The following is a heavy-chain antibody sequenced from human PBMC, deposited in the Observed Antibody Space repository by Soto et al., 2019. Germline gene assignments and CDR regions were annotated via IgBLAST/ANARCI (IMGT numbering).Heavy chain of an antibody. CDR3: TRAGVTSLGIPHY. V-gene: IGHV3-74*01. Sequence: PGGSLRLSCAASGFTFSSIWMHWVRQAPGKGLVWVSRINSDGSSRDYADFVKGRFTISRDNAKNTLYLEMNSLRAEDTAVYYCTRAGVTSLGIPHYWGQGNLVTVSS. J-gene: IGHJ4*02. CDR2: INSDGSSR. CDR1: GFTFSSIW. D-gene: IGHD1-26*01.